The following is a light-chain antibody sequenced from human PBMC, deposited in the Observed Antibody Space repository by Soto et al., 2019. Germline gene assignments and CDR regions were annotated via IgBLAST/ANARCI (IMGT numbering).Light chain of an antibody. V-gene: IGKV3-11*01. J-gene: IGKJ5*01. CDR3: QHGSDWPPFT. Sequence: EIVLTQSPASLSLSPRERATLSCRASQSVNSNLAWYQHKPGQAPRLLIYDASNRATGIPARFSGSGSGTDFTLTVSSLEPEDFAVYYCQHGSDWPPFTCGQGTRLE. CDR1: QSVNSN. CDR2: DAS.